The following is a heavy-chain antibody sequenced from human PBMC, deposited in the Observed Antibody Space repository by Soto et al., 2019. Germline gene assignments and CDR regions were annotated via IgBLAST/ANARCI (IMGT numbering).Heavy chain of an antibody. CDR1: GFTFSDYY. CDR2: SSNSGTFA. D-gene: IGHD1-1*01. V-gene: IGHV3-11*06. J-gene: IGHJ4*02. Sequence: PGGSLRLSCAASGFTFSDYYMSWVRQAPGRGLEWISYSSNSGTFARYATSVKGRFSISRDNANNSLYLEMNSLRVEDTAVYYCARSGDNFNVIDYWGQGTPVTVSS. CDR3: ARSGDNFNVIDY.